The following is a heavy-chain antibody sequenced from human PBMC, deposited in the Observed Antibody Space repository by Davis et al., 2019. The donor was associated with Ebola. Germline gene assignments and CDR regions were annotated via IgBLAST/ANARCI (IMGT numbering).Heavy chain of an antibody. CDR3: ARGGTTVTTPLDY. CDR1: GFTFSSSW. V-gene: IGHV3-74*01. J-gene: IGHJ4*02. Sequence: PGGSLRLSCAASGFTFSSSWMHWVRQAPGKGLVWVSLINNDGSYTSYADSVKGRFTISRDNAKNTLYLQMNSLRAEDTAVYYCARGGTTVTTPLDYWGQGTLVTVSS. D-gene: IGHD4-17*01. CDR2: INNDGSYT.